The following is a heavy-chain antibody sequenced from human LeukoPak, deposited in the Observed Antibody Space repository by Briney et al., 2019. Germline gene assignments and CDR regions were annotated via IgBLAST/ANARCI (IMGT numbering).Heavy chain of an antibody. CDR2: INPNSGGT. V-gene: IGHV1-2*02. J-gene: IGHJ4*02. CDR3: ARGGLRAAYSSSSVVPDY. CDR1: GYTFTGYY. Sequence: ASVKVSCKASGYTFTGYYMHWVRQAPGQGLEWMGWINPNSGGTNYAQKFQGRVTMTRDTSISTAYMELSRLRSDDTAVYYCARGGLRAAYSSSSVVPDYWGQGTLVTVSS. D-gene: IGHD6-6*01.